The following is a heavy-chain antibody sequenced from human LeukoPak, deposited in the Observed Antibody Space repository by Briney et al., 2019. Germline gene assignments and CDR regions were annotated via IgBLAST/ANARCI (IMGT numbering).Heavy chain of an antibody. CDR3: ASRAGYCSSTSCYSGY. Sequence: PGGSLRLSCAASGFTFSSYSMNWVRQAPGKGLEWVSSISSSSSSYIYYADSVKGRFTISRDNAKNSLYLQMNSLRAEDTAVYYCASRAGYCSSTSCYSGYWGQGTLVTVSS. J-gene: IGHJ4*02. D-gene: IGHD2-2*01. CDR1: GFTFSSYS. CDR2: ISSSSSSYI. V-gene: IGHV3-21*01.